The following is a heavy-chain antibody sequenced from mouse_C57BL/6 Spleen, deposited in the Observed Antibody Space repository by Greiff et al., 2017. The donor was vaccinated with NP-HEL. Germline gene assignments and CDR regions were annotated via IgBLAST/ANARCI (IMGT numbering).Heavy chain of an antibody. CDR3: ASILAFDV. CDR2: IYPSDSET. CDR1: GYTFTSYW. Sequence: VQLQQPGAELVRPGSSVKLSCKASGYTFTSYWMDWVKQRPGQGLEWIGNIYPSDSETHYNQKFKDEATLTVDKSSSTAYMQLSSLTSEDSAVYYCASILAFDVWGTGTTVTVSS. J-gene: IGHJ1*03. V-gene: IGHV1-61*01.